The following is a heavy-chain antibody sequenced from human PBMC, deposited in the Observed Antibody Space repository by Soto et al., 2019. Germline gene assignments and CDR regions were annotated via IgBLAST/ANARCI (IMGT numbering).Heavy chain of an antibody. CDR1: GGTFSSYA. CDR3: ARVDFGVVNYNWFDP. D-gene: IGHD3-3*01. Sequence: QVQLVQSGAEVKKLGSSVKVSCKASGGTFSSYAISWVRQAPGQGLEWMGGIIPIFGTANYAQKFQGRVTITADESTSTAYMELSSLRSEDTAVYYCARVDFGVVNYNWFDPWGQGTLVTVSS. J-gene: IGHJ5*02. V-gene: IGHV1-69*01. CDR2: IIPIFGTA.